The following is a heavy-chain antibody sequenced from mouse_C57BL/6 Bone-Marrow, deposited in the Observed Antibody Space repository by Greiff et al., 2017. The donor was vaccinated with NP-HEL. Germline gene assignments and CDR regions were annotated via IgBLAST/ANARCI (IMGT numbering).Heavy chain of an antibody. D-gene: IGHD3-2*02. J-gene: IGHJ4*01. CDR2: IWGDGST. V-gene: IGHV2-3*01. Sequence: VKLVESGPGLVAPSQSLSITCTVSGFSLTSSGVSWVRQPPGTGLEWLGVIWGDGSTNYHSALISRLSISKDNSKSQVFLKLNSLQTDDTATYYCAMTAQVPYAMDYWGQGTSVTVSS. CDR1: GFSLTSSG. CDR3: AMTAQVPYAMDY.